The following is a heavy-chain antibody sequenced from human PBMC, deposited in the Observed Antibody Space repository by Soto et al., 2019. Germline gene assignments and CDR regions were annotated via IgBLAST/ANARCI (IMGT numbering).Heavy chain of an antibody. CDR1: GFTFSSYA. D-gene: IGHD2-2*01. CDR3: ARDDQYYFDY. Sequence: QVQLVESGGGVVQPGRSLRLSCAASGFTFSSYALHWVRQAPGKGLEWVAIISYDGSNKYYADSVKGRFTISRDNSKNTLYLQMNSLRAEDTAVYYCARDDQYYFDYWGQGTLVTVSS. CDR2: ISYDGSNK. J-gene: IGHJ4*02. V-gene: IGHV3-30-3*01.